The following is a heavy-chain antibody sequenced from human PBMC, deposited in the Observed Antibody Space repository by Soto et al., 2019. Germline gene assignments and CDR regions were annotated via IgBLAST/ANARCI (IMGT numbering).Heavy chain of an antibody. D-gene: IGHD1-7*01. CDR2: IRSKSNSYAT. V-gene: IGHV3-73*01. CDR3: TRSVTGTIAHFDY. CDR1: GFAFSGSA. J-gene: IGHJ4*02. Sequence: GGSLRLSCAASGFAFSGSAMHWVRQASGKGLEWVGRIRSKSNSYATAYAASVKGRFTISRDDSKNTAYLQMISLKTEDTAVYYCTRSVTGTIAHFDYWGQGTLVTVSS.